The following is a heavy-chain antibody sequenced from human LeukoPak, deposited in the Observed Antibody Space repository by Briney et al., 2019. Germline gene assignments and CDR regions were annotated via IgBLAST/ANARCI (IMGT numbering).Heavy chain of an antibody. CDR1: GFTFSNYW. CDR3: ARVQNYYGSGSYWYFDY. V-gene: IGHV3-74*01. D-gene: IGHD3-10*01. Sequence: PGGSLRLSCAASGFTFSNYWMHWVRQAPGKGLVWVSRANSDGSDTTYADSVKGRFTISRDNAKNTVYLQMNSLRADDTAVYYCARVQNYYGSGSYWYFDYWGQGTLVTVSS. CDR2: ANSDGSDT. J-gene: IGHJ4*02.